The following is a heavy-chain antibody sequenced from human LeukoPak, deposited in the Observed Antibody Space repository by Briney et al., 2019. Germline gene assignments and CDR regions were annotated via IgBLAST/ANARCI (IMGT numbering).Heavy chain of an antibody. CDR2: INSDGSST. Sequence: GGSLRLSCAASGFTFSSYWMHWVRQAPGKGLVWVSRINSDGSSTSYADSVKGRFTISRDNAKNTLYLQMNSLRAEDTGVYYCAGLSVVVAATHWFDPWGQGTLVTVSS. CDR3: AGLSVVVAATHWFDP. J-gene: IGHJ5*02. CDR1: GFTFSSYW. V-gene: IGHV3-74*01. D-gene: IGHD2-15*01.